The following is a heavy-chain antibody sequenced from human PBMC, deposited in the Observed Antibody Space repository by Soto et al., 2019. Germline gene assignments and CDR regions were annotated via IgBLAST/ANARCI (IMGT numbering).Heavy chain of an antibody. CDR3: ARDGGYSSSSVTLDY. D-gene: IGHD6-6*01. CDR2: ISGSSDYR. J-gene: IGHJ4*02. Sequence: EVQLVESGGGLVKPGGSLRLSCAASGFSFSNYIINWVRQAPGKGLEWVSSISGSSDYRHYADSVKGRFPISRDNAKNSLYLQMNSLRAEDTAVYYCARDGGYSSSSVTLDYWGQGTLVTVSS. V-gene: IGHV3-21*01. CDR1: GFSFSNYI.